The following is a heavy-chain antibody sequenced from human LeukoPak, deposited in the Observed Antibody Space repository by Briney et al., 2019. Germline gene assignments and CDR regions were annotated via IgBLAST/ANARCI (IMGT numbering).Heavy chain of an antibody. CDR1: GFTFSRNA. V-gene: IGHV3-23*01. J-gene: IGHJ4*02. D-gene: IGHD5-24*01. CDR3: AKEWGDGYNELDY. CDR2: INGSGNRT. Sequence: PGGSLRLSCAASGFTFSRNAMGWVRQAAGKGLEWVSAINGSGNRTYYADSVKGRFTISRDNSKNTLYLQMNSLRAEDTAVYYCAKEWGDGYNELDYWGQGTLVTVSS.